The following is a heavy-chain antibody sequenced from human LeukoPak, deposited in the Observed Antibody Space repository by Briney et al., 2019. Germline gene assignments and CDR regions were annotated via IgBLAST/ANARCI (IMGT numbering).Heavy chain of an antibody. CDR1: GYTFTGYY. CDR3: ARDQYDYGDYSFDY. Sequence: GASVKVSCKASGYTFTGYYMHWVRQAPGQGLEWMGRINPNSGGTNYAQKFQGRVTMTRDTSISTAYMELSRLRSEDTAVYYCARDQYDYGDYSFDYSGQGTLVTVSS. CDR2: INPNSGGT. J-gene: IGHJ4*02. D-gene: IGHD4-17*01. V-gene: IGHV1-2*06.